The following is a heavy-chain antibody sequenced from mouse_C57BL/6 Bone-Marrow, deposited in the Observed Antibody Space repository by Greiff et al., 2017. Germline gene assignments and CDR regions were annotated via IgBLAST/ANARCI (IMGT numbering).Heavy chain of an antibody. D-gene: IGHD1-1*01. J-gene: IGHJ1*03. V-gene: IGHV1-15*01. Sequence: VKLMESGAELVRPGASVTLSCKASGYTFTDYEMHWVKQTPVHGLEWIGAIDPETGGTAYNQKFKGKAILTADKSSSTAYMELRSLTSEDSAVYYCTRSPLLRYSYWYFDVWGTGTTVTVSS. CDR1: GYTFTDYE. CDR2: IDPETGGT. CDR3: TRSPLLRYSYWYFDV.